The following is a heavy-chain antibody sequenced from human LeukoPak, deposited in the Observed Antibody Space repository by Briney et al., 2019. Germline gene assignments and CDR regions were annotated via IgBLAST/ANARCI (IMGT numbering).Heavy chain of an antibody. CDR3: ARLRITMVRGVISWFDP. V-gene: IGHV4-39*01. Sequence: SETLSLTCTVSGGSINTPNYYWGWIRQTPGKGLEWIGNIFYSGGTYYSPSLTSRVTISLDTSKNQFSLKLSSVTAADTAVYYCARLRITMVRGVISWFDPWGQGTLVTVSS. D-gene: IGHD3-10*01. CDR2: IFYSGGT. J-gene: IGHJ5*02. CDR1: GGSINTPNYY.